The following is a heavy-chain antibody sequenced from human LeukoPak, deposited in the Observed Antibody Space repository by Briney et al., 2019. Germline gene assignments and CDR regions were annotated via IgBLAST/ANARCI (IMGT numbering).Heavy chain of an antibody. Sequence: SETLSLTCTVSGGSISSGGYYCSWIRQHPGKGLEWIGYIYYSGSTYYNPSLKSRVSISVDTSKNQFSLKLSSVTAADTAVYYCARWFVGSSWYYFDYWGQGTLVTVSS. J-gene: IGHJ4*02. D-gene: IGHD6-13*01. CDR1: GGSISSGGYY. CDR2: IYYSGST. CDR3: ARWFVGSSWYYFDY. V-gene: IGHV4-31*03.